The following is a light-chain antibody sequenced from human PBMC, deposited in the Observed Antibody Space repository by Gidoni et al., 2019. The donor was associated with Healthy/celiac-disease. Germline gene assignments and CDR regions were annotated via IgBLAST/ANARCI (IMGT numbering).Light chain of an antibody. Sequence: EIVMTQSPATLSVSPGERATPSCRASPSVSSNLAWYQQKPGQAPRLLIDGASTRATGIPARFSGSGSRTEFTLTISSQQSEDFAVYYCQQYNNWPRTFGQGTKVEIK. V-gene: IGKV3-15*01. CDR2: GAS. CDR3: QQYNNWPRT. CDR1: PSVSSN. J-gene: IGKJ1*01.